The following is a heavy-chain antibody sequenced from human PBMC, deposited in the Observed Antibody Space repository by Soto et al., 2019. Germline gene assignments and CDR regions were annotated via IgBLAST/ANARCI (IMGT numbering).Heavy chain of an antibody. Sequence: AVKVSCKASGGTFSSYAISWVRQAPGQGLEWMGGIIPIFGTANYAQKFQGRVTMTEDTSTDTAYMELSSLRSEDTAVYYCATVVLRAVAGQGWFDPWGQGTLVTVSS. J-gene: IGHJ5*02. D-gene: IGHD6-19*01. CDR1: GGTFSSYA. CDR3: ATVVLRAVAGQGWFDP. V-gene: IGHV1-69*06. CDR2: IIPIFGTA.